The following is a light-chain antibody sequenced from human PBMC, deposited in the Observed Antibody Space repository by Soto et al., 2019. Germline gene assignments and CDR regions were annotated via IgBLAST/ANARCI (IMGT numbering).Light chain of an antibody. J-gene: IGLJ1*01. Sequence: QSALTQPASVSESPGQSITISCTGTSSDIGGYNYVSWYQQHPGKAPRLMIYDVSDRPSGVSNRFSGSKSGNTASLTISGLQAEDEADYYCSSYTSSSTLVFGTGTKVTVL. CDR1: SSDIGGYNY. CDR3: SSYTSSSTLV. V-gene: IGLV2-14*01. CDR2: DVS.